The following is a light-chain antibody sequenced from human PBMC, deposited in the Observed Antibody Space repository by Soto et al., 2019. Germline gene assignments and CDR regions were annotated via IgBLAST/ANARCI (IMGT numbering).Light chain of an antibody. CDR2: EVT. V-gene: IGLV2-14*01. CDR1: SSDVGGYNH. Sequence: QSALTQPASVSGSPGQSITISCTGTSSDVGGYNHVSWYQQHPGKAPKLIIYEVTNRPSDVSSRFSGSKSGNTASLTTSGLQAEDEADYVCNSYTSQNTRVFGGGTKLTAL. CDR3: NSYTSQNTRV. J-gene: IGLJ3*02.